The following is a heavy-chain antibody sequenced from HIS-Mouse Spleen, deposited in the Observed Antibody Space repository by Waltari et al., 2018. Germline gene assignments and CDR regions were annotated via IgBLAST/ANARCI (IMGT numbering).Heavy chain of an antibody. CDR1: GFTFSSYA. CDR2: ISYDGSNK. CDR3: ARVTGGGY. Sequence: QVQLVESGGGVVQPGRSLRLSCSASGFTFSSYAMNWVRQAPGKGLEWVAVISYDGSNKYYADSVKGRFTISRDNSKNTLYLQMNSLRAEDTAVYYCARVTGGGYWGQGTLVTVSS. D-gene: IGHD3-10*01. J-gene: IGHJ4*02. V-gene: IGHV3-30-3*01.